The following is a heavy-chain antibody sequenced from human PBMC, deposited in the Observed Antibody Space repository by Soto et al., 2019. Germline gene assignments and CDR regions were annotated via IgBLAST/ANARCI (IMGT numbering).Heavy chain of an antibody. D-gene: IGHD1-26*01. V-gene: IGHV3-30-3*01. CDR1: GFTFSSFS. CDR2: ISHDGNKK. J-gene: IGHJ4*02. CDR3: VKSPSIVGTSVYY. Sequence: QVQVVESGGGVVQPGRSLRLSCAASGFTFSSFSIQWVRQAPGKGLEWVAVISHDGNKKYYADSVKGRFTISRDNSKNTLYLQMNSLRAEDTAVYYCVKSPSIVGTSVYYWGQGTLVTVSS.